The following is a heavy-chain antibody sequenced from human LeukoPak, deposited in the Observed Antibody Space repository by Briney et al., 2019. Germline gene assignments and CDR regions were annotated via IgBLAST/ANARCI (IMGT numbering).Heavy chain of an antibody. CDR3: ARDVWRRAFYYAMDV. CDR2: IKPGGSEK. D-gene: IGHD2-21*01. Sequence: GGSLRLSCAAPGFTFSNFWMSWVRQAPGKGLEWVANIKPGGSEKYYVDSVKGRFSISRDNARNTLYLEMNSLRTDDTALYFCARDVWRRAFYYAMDVWGLGTTVAVSS. J-gene: IGHJ6*02. V-gene: IGHV3-7*03. CDR1: GFTFSNFW.